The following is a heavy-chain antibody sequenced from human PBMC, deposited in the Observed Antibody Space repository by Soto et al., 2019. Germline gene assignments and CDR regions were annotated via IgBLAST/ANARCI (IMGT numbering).Heavy chain of an antibody. J-gene: IGHJ6*02. CDR3: ARGRGLRGYYYYGMDV. Sequence: SAPLSLTCSVSGCSINSSSYFWGWVRQPPGKGLEWIGSIYYSGSTYYNPSLRSRVTISVDTSKNQFSLKLSSVTAADTAVYYCARGRGLRGYYYYGMDVWGQGTTVKSP. D-gene: IGHD4-17*01. CDR2: IYYSGST. CDR1: GCSINSSSYF. V-gene: IGHV4-39*01.